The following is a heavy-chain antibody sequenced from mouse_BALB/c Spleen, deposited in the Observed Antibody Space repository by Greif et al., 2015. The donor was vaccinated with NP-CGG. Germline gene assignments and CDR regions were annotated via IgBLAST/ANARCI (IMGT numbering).Heavy chain of an antibody. D-gene: IGHD1-1*01. CDR3: ARDYYGSSYAMDY. Sequence: EVKVEESGGGLVKPGGSLKLSCAASGFTFRDYYMYWVRQTPEKRLEWVATISDGGSYTYYPDSVKGRFTISRDNAKNNLYLQMSSLKSEDTAMYYCARDYYGSSYAMDYWGQGTSVTVSS. CDR1: GFTFRDYY. CDR2: ISDGGSYT. V-gene: IGHV5-4*02. J-gene: IGHJ4*01.